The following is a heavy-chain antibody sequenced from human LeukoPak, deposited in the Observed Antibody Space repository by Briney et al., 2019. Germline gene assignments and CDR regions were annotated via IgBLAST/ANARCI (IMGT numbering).Heavy chain of an antibody. D-gene: IGHD3-10*01. V-gene: IGHV3-23*01. CDR1: GFTFSSYA. CDR3: ARVLLGESDPFDY. J-gene: IGHJ4*02. Sequence: GGSLRLSCAASGFTFSSYAMFWVRQAPGKGLEWVSGMSGGGDITYYADSVKGRFTISRDNSKNTLYLQLSSLRAEDTAVYYCARVLLGESDPFDYWGQGTLVTVSS. CDR2: MSGGGDIT.